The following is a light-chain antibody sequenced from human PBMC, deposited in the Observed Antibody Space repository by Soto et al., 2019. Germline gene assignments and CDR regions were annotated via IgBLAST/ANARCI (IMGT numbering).Light chain of an antibody. V-gene: IGKV1-12*01. Sequence: DLQMTQSPSSVSASVGDRVTITCRASQDIRTYLAWYQQKPGKAPKFLIYVASTLQSGVPSRFSGGGSGTDFALTISSLQPEDFATYYCQQTHNFPYTFGQGTKLEI. J-gene: IGKJ2*01. CDR3: QQTHNFPYT. CDR1: QDIRTY. CDR2: VAS.